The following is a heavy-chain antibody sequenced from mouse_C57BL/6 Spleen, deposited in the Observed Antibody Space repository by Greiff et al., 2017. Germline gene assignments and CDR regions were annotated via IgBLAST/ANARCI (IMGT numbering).Heavy chain of an antibody. J-gene: IGHJ4*01. CDR1: GYTFTSYW. D-gene: IGHD6-5*01. Sequence: QVQLKQPGAELVKPGASVKLSCKASGYTFTSYWMQWVKQRPGQGLEWIGEIDPSDSYTNYNQKFKGKATLTVATSSSTAYMQLSSLTSEDSAVYYCARALFYYAMDYWGQGTSVTVSS. CDR2: IDPSDSYT. V-gene: IGHV1-50*01. CDR3: ARALFYYAMDY.